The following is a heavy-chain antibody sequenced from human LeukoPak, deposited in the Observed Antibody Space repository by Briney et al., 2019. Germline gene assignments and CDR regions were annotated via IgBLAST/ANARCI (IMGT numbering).Heavy chain of an antibody. CDR1: GYTFSNYD. V-gene: IGHV1-8*01. CDR2: MNPNSGNT. CDR3: ARGNSGMDV. Sequence: ASVTVSCKASGYTFSNYDINWVRQASGQGLEWMGWMNPNSGNTGYAQKFQGRLTVTWSTSISTAYMELSSLRSEDTAVYYCARGNSGMDVWGQGTTVTVSS. J-gene: IGHJ6*02.